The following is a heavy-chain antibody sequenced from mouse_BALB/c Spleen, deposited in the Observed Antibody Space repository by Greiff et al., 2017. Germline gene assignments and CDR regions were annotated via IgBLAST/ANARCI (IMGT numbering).Heavy chain of an antibody. CDR2: IYPSDSYT. CDR1: GYTFTSYW. D-gene: IGHD2-2*01. Sequence: QVQLQQPGAELVRPGASVKLSCKASGYTFTSYWINWVKQRPGQGLEWIGNIYPSDSYTNYNQKFKDKATLTVDKSSSTAYMQLSSPTSEDSAVYYCTRGDGYGTWFAYWGQGTLVTVSA. J-gene: IGHJ3*01. V-gene: IGHV1-69*02. CDR3: TRGDGYGTWFAY.